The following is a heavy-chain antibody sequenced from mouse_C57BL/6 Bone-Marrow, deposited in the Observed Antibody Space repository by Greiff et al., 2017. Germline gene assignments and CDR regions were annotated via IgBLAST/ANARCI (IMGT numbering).Heavy chain of an antibody. CDR3: ASYYGSSYYYAMDY. D-gene: IGHD1-1*01. CDR2: IAPANGNT. CDR1: GFNIKNTY. Sequence: EVKLEESVAELVRPGASVKLSCTASGFNIKNTYMHWVKQRPEQGLEWIGRIAPANGNTKYAPKFQGKATITADTSSNTAYLQLSSLTSEDTAIYYCASYYGSSYYYAMDYWGQGTSVTVSS. V-gene: IGHV14-3*01. J-gene: IGHJ4*01.